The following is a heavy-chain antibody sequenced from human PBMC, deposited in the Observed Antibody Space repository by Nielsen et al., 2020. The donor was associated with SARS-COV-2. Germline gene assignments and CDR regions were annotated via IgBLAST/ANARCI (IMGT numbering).Heavy chain of an antibody. CDR3: TRVNPTSGSWFDALDI. J-gene: IGHJ3*02. CDR1: GFSFSDSG. Sequence: GESLKISCAASGFSFSDSGMHWVRQASGKGLEWVGRIRSKANNYATGYAASMNGYFTISRDDSKNTAYLQMNNLRTEDTAVYYCTRVNPTSGSWFDALDIWGQGTMVTVSS. D-gene: IGHD6-13*01. V-gene: IGHV3-73*01. CDR2: IRSKANNYAT.